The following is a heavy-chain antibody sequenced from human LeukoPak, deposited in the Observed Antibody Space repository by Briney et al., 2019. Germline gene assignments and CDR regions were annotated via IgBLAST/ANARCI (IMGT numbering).Heavy chain of an antibody. CDR3: ARVKGYYDSRDAFDI. V-gene: IGHV4-34*01. Sequence: SETLSLTCAVYGGSFSGYYWSWIRQPPGKGLEWIGEINHSGSANYNPSLKSRVTISVDTSKNQFSLKLSSVTAADTAVYYCARVKGYYDSRDAFDIWGQGTMVTVSS. J-gene: IGHJ3*02. D-gene: IGHD3-22*01. CDR1: GGSFSGYY. CDR2: INHSGSA.